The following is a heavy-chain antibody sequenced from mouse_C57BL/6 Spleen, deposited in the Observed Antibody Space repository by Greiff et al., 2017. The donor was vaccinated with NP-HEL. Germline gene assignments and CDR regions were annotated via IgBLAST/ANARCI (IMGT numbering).Heavy chain of an antibody. V-gene: IGHV3-1*01. J-gene: IGHJ1*03. CDR2: ISYSGST. Sequence: EVKLVESGPGMVKPSQSLSLTCTVTGYSITSGYDWHWIRHFPGNKLEWMGYISYSGSTNYNPSLKSRISITHDTSKNHFFLKLNSVTTEDTATYYCARSRNIGTVEGWYFDVWGTGTTVTVSS. CDR3: ARSRNIGTVEGWYFDV. CDR1: GYSITSGYD. D-gene: IGHD1-1*01.